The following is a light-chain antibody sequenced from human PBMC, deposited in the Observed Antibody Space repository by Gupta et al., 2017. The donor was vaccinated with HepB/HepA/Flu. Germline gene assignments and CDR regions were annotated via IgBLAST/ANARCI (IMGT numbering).Light chain of an antibody. CDR2: DAS. CDR1: RSVSRY. Sequence: EIVLTQSPVILSLSPGEGATLSCRASRSVSRYLAWYQHKPGQAPRLLIYDASNRATGIPARFSGSGSGADFTLTITSLEPEDFAVYYCHQRSTWPGSFGQGTXVEIK. V-gene: IGKV3-11*01. CDR3: HQRSTWPGS. J-gene: IGKJ2*04.